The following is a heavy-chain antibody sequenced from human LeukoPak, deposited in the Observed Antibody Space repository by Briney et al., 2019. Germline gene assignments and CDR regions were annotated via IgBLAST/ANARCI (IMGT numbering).Heavy chain of an antibody. CDR1: GFIFSDYG. Sequence: GGSPRLSCIVSGFIFSDYGMSWVRQAPGKGLTWISYISSSGTTIYQRDSVKGRFTISRDNGKNSLYLQMNSLRAEDTAVYYCARDRNFGVFTKKGLDVWGQGTTVTVSS. J-gene: IGHJ6*02. D-gene: IGHD3-3*01. CDR2: ISSSGTTI. CDR3: ARDRNFGVFTKKGLDV. V-gene: IGHV3-48*01.